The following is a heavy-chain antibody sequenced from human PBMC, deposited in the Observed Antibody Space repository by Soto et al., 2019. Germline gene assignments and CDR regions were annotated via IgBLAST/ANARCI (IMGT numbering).Heavy chain of an antibody. J-gene: IGHJ6*02. V-gene: IGHV3-30-3*01. CDR2: ISYDGSNK. D-gene: IGHD3-9*01. CDR1: GFTFSSYA. Sequence: QVQLVESGGGVVQPGRSLRLSCAASGFTFSSYAMHWVRQAPGKGLEWVAVISYDGSNKYYADSVKGRFTISRDNSKNTLYLQLNSLRAEDTAVYYGARDLEVRYFDWLLGHYGMDVWGQGPTVTVSS. CDR3: ARDLEVRYFDWLLGHYGMDV.